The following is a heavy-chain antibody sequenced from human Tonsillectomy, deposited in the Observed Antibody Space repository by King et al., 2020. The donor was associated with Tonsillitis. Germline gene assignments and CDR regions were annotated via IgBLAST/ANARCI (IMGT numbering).Heavy chain of an antibody. D-gene: IGHD3-22*01. Sequence: QLQESGPGLVKPSETLSLTCTVSGGSISSTGYYWGWIRQPPGKGLEWIVSIYYSGSTYYNPSLKSRVTISVDMSKNQFSLKLSSVTAADTAVYYCARHSYDSSGYNDSFDYWGQGTLVTVSS. CDR1: GGSISSTGYY. CDR2: IYYSGST. J-gene: IGHJ4*02. CDR3: ARHSYDSSGYNDSFDY. V-gene: IGHV4-39*01.